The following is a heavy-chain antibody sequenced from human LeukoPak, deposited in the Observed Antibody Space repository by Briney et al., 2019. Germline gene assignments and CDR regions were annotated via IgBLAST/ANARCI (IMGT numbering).Heavy chain of an antibody. J-gene: IGHJ4*02. CDR1: GFSLSTSGVG. CDR2: IYWNDNE. V-gene: IGHV2-5*01. CDR3: AHRPRSSSYFDY. D-gene: IGHD6-6*01. Sequence: SGPTLVNPTQPLTLTFTFSGFSLSTSGVGVGWIRQPPVKALEWLALIYWNDNELYSPSRKSRLTITKYTSKNQVVLTMTNMDPVDTATYYCAHRPRSSSYFDYWGQGTLVTVSS.